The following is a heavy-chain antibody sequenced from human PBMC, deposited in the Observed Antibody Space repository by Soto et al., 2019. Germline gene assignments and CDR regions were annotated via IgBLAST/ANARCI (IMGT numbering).Heavy chain of an antibody. CDR2: IYSGGST. V-gene: IGHV3-66*01. CDR3: ARGPTGGARGGHYWFDP. D-gene: IGHD3-10*01. CDR1: GFTVSSNY. Sequence: EVQLVESGGGLVQPGGSLRLSCAASGFTVSSNYMSWVRQAPGKGLEWVSAIYSGGSTYYADSVKGRFTISRDNSKNTLYLQMNSLRADDTAVYYCARGPTGGARGGHYWFDPWGQGTLVTVSS. J-gene: IGHJ5*02.